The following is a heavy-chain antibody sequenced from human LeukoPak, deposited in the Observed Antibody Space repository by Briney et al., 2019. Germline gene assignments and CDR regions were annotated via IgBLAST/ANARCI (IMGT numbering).Heavy chain of an antibody. V-gene: IGHV3-48*01. CDR1: GFTFSSYS. J-gene: IGHJ3*02. CDR2: ISSSSSTI. D-gene: IGHD1-14*01. CDR3: ARLTPGAFDI. Sequence: GGSLRLSCAASGFTFSSYSMNWVRQAPGKGLEWVSYISSSSSTIYYADSVKGRFTISRDNAKNSLYLQMNSPRAEDTAVYYCARLTPGAFDIWGQGTMVTVSS.